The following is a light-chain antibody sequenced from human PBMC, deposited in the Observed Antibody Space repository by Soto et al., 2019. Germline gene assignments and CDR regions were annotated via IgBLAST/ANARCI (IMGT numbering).Light chain of an antibody. Sequence: DIQMTQSPSTLSASVGDRVTITCRASQTVSSWLAWYQQKPGKAPKLLIYDVSSLEIGVPSRFSDSGSGTEFTLTISSLQPDEFATYYCQQDYSYSRTFGQGTKVDVK. CDR1: QTVSSW. J-gene: IGKJ1*01. CDR3: QQDYSYSRT. V-gene: IGKV1-5*01. CDR2: DVS.